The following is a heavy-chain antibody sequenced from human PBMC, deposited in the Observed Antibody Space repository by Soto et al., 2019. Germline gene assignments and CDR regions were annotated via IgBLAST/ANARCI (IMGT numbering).Heavy chain of an antibody. D-gene: IGHD3-3*01. Sequence: GSLRLSCAASGFTFSSYAMSWVRQAPGKGLEWVSAISGSGGSTYYADSVKGRFTISRDNSKNTLYLQMNSLRAEDTAVYYCAKDTNPYYDFWSGYYPTFDYWGQGTLVNVSS. J-gene: IGHJ4*02. CDR2: ISGSGGST. V-gene: IGHV3-23*01. CDR1: GFTFSSYA. CDR3: AKDTNPYYDFWSGYYPTFDY.